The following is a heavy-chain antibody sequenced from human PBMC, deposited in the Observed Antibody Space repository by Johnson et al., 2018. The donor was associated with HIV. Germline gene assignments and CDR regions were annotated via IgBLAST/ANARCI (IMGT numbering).Heavy chain of an antibody. D-gene: IGHD1-26*01. V-gene: IGHV3-9*01. CDR2: ISWNSGSI. Sequence: VQLVESGGGLVQPGGSLRLSCAASGFTFDDYAMHWVRQAPGKGLEWVSGISWNSGSIGYADSVKGRFTIYRDNTKNSLYLQMNSLRVEDTALYYCVEEGGGRELLSAFDIWGQGTMVIVSS. CDR3: VEEGGGRELLSAFDI. J-gene: IGHJ3*02. CDR1: GFTFDDYA.